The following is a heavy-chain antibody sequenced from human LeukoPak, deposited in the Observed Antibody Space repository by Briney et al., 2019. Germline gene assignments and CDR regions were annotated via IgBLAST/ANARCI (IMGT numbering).Heavy chain of an antibody. CDR3: ARVGRVTIFGVVIQDYYYGMDV. CDR1: GFTFSSYW. J-gene: IGHJ6*02. D-gene: IGHD3-3*01. Sequence: GGSLRLSCAASGFTFSSYWMSWVRQAQGKGLEWVANIKQDGSEKYYVDSVKGRFTISRDNAKNSLYLQMNSLRAEDTAVYYCARVGRVTIFGVVIQDYYYGMDVWGQGTTVTVSS. CDR2: IKQDGSEK. V-gene: IGHV3-7*03.